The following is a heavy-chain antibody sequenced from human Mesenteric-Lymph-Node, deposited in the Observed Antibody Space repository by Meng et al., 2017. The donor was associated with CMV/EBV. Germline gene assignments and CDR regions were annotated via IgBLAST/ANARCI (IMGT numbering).Heavy chain of an antibody. D-gene: IGHD4-17*01. CDR3: ARSYDYGDPVDY. CDR1: GGSTSSSNW. Sequence: CAVSGGSTSSSNWWSWVRQPPGKGLEWIGEIYHSGSTNYNLSLKSRVTISVDKSKNQFSLKLSSVTAAGTAVYYCARSYDYGDPVDYWGQGTLVTVSS. J-gene: IGHJ4*02. V-gene: IGHV4-4*02. CDR2: IYHSGST.